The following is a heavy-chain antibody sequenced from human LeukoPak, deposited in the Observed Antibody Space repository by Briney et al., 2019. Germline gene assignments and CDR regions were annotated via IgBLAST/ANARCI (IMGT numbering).Heavy chain of an antibody. Sequence: ASVKVSCKASGYTFTSYGISWVRQAPGQGLEWMGGIIPIFGTANYAQKFQGRVTITTDESTGTAYMELSSLRSEDTAVYYCARVDYDSSGYYYGGTNWFDPWGQGTLVTVSS. J-gene: IGHJ5*02. CDR2: IIPIFGTA. D-gene: IGHD3-22*01. CDR3: ARVDYDSSGYYYGGTNWFDP. V-gene: IGHV1-69*05. CDR1: GYTFTSYG.